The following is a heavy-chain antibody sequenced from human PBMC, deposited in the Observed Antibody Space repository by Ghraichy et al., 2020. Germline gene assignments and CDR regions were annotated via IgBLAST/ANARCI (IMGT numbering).Heavy chain of an antibody. CDR3: ARGPRRGWYKGLMGGPLSY. V-gene: IGHV4-34*01. CDR2: INHSGST. Sequence: SETLSLTCAVYGGSFSGYYWSWIRQPPGKGLEWIGEINHSGSTNYNPSLKSRVTISVDTSKNQFSLKLSSVTAADTAVYYCARGPRRGWYKGLMGGPLSYWGQGTLVTVSS. CDR1: GGSFSGYY. D-gene: IGHD6-19*01. J-gene: IGHJ4*02.